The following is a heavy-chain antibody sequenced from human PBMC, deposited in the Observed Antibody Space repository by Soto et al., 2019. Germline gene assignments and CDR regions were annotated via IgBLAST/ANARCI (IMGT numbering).Heavy chain of an antibody. CDR2: ISSNSSYI. J-gene: IGHJ4*02. D-gene: IGHD6-19*01. V-gene: IGHV3-21*01. Sequence: GGSLRLSCAASGFTFSSYSMNWVRQAPGKGLEWVSSISSNSSYIYYADSVKGRFTISRDNAKNSLYLQMNSLRAEDTAVYYCARSYGLAFDYWGQGTLVTSPQ. CDR3: ARSYGLAFDY. CDR1: GFTFSSYS.